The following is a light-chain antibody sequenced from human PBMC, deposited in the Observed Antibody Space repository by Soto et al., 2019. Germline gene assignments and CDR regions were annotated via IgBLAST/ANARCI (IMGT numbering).Light chain of an antibody. CDR1: SSNVGGYNF. Sequence: QSVLAQPRSVSGSPGQSVTISCTGTSSNVGGYNFVSWYQQHPGKAPKLMMYDVSQRPSGVPDRFSASKSGNTASLTISGLQADDEADYYCSSFAGTNTFALYVFGTGTKATVL. J-gene: IGLJ1*01. CDR3: SSFAGTNTFALYV. CDR2: DVS. V-gene: IGLV2-11*01.